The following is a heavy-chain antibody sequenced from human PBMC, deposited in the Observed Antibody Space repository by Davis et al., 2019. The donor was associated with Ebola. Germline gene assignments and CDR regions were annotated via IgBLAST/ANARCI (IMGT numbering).Heavy chain of an antibody. Sequence: GGSLRLSCAASGFVFSSYVMSWVRRAPGKGLEWVSTLGLSADTYYADSVKGRFTIPRDNSKNTLHLQMNSLRVEDTAIYYCAKDTSSVWFDVWGQGTMVTVSS. CDR3: AKDTSSVWFDV. CDR1: GFVFSSYV. D-gene: IGHD6-19*01. CDR2: LGLSADT. J-gene: IGHJ3*01. V-gene: IGHV3-23*01.